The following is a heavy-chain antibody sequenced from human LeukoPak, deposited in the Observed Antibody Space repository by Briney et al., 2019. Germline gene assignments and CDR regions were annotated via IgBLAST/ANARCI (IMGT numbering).Heavy chain of an antibody. CDR2: ISSSSSYI. CDR3: ARVGSTVVPPFDY. CDR1: GFTFSSYW. D-gene: IGHD4-23*01. Sequence: GSLRHSCAASGFTFSSYWMSWVRQAPGKGLEWVSSISSSSSYIYYADSVKGRFTISRDNAKNSLYLQMNSLRAEDTAVYYCARVGSTVVPPFDYWGQGTLVTVSS. V-gene: IGHV3-21*01. J-gene: IGHJ4*02.